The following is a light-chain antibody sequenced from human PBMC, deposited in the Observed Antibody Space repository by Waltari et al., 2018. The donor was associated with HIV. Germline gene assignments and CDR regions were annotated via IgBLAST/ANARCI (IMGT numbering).Light chain of an antibody. V-gene: IGKV1-12*01. CDR1: QFISTS. CDR2: DAS. J-gene: IGKJ2*01. Sequence: DIQMTQSPSSMSASVGDEVTITCRATQFISTSLAWYQQRPKRAPKLLIFDASRLQSGAPSRFSGRGSGTQFTLTINSLQPEDVATYYCQQANSFPHTFGQGT. CDR3: QQANSFPHT.